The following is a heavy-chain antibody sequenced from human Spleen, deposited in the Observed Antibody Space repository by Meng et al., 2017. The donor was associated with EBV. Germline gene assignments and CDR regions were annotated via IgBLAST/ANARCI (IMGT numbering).Heavy chain of an antibody. V-gene: IGHV4-30-2*01. J-gene: IGHJ4*02. CDR3: AGGPTAMVTYFDY. CDR1: GVSISSGGYS. Sequence: EAGSGLVKPYQNLSPTCAVSGVSISSGGYSWSWIRQPPGKGLEWIGYMHHSGSTYNNPSLKSRVTISVDRSKNQFSLKLSSVTAADTAVYYCAGGPTAMVTYFDYWGQGTLVTVSS. D-gene: IGHD5-18*01. CDR2: MHHSGST.